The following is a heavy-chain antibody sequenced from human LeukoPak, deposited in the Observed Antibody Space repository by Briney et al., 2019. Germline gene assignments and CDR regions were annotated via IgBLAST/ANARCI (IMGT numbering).Heavy chain of an antibody. CDR1: GFTFSSYW. CDR3: ARAPPHYYYYMDV. CDR2: IKQDGSEK. V-gene: IGHV3-7*01. J-gene: IGHJ6*03. Sequence: GGSLRLSCAASGFTFSSYWMSWVRQAPGKGLEWVANIKQDGSEKYYVDSVKGRFTISRDNAKNSLYLQMNSLRAEDTAVYYCARAPPHYYYYMDVWGKGTTVTVSS.